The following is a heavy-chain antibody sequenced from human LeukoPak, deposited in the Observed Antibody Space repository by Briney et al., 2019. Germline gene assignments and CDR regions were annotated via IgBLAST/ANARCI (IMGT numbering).Heavy chain of an antibody. Sequence: ASVKVSCKASGGTFSSYAISWVRQAPGQGLEWMGRIIPILGIANYAQKFQGRVTITADKSTSTAYMELSSLRSEDTAVYYCASSGGGVVVVAAGDAFDIWGQGTMVTVSS. CDR1: GGTFSSYA. J-gene: IGHJ3*02. V-gene: IGHV1-69*04. D-gene: IGHD2-15*01. CDR2: IIPILGIA. CDR3: ASSGGGVVVVAAGDAFDI.